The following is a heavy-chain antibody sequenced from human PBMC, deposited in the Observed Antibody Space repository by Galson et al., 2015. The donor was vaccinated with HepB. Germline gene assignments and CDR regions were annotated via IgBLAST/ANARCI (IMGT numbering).Heavy chain of an antibody. CDR3: ANNIVGATPEIDY. D-gene: IGHD1-26*01. J-gene: IGHJ4*02. Sequence: SVKVSCKASGGTFSSYAISWVRQAPGQGLEWMGGIIPIFGTANYAQKFQVRVTITADESTSAAYMELSSLRSEDTAVYYCANNIVGATPEIDYSGQRTLVTVSS. V-gene: IGHV1-69*13. CDR1: GGTFSSYA. CDR2: IIPIFGTA.